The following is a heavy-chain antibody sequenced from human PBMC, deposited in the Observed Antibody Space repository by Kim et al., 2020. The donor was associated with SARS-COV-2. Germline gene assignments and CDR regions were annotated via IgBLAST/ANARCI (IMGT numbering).Heavy chain of an antibody. J-gene: IGHJ5*02. CDR1: GFTFRSYG. Sequence: GGSLRLSCAASGFTFRSYGMHWVRQAPGKGLEWVAFISYDGSKKNYADSVKGRFTISRDNSKNTLYLQMNSLRAEDTAVYYCAKRYSSATNWFDPWGQGT. D-gene: IGHD6-19*01. CDR2: ISYDGSKK. CDR3: AKRYSSATNWFDP. V-gene: IGHV3-30*18.